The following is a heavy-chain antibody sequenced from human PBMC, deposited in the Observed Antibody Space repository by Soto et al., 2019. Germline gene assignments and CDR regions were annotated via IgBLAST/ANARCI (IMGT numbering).Heavy chain of an antibody. J-gene: IGHJ2*01. Sequence: GGSLRLSCAASGFTFSSYEMNWVRQAPGKGLEWVSYISSSGSTIYYADSVKGRFTISRDNAKNSLYLQMNSLRAEDTAVYYCARDYYESSGPAWYFDLWGRGTLVTVSS. CDR2: ISSSGSTI. V-gene: IGHV3-48*03. D-gene: IGHD3-22*01. CDR1: GFTFSSYE. CDR3: ARDYYESSGPAWYFDL.